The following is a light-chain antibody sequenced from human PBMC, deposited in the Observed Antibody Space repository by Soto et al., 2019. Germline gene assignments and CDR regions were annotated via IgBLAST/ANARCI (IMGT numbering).Light chain of an antibody. Sequence: DIQMTQSPSSLSASVGDRVTITCLASQTISNYLNWYQQKPGKSPRLLIYAASSLQSGVPSRFSGRGSGTDFTLTISSLQPEDFATYFCQQSYSIYTFGQGTKVDIK. CDR3: QQSYSIYT. CDR2: AAS. V-gene: IGKV1-39*01. J-gene: IGKJ2*01. CDR1: QTISNY.